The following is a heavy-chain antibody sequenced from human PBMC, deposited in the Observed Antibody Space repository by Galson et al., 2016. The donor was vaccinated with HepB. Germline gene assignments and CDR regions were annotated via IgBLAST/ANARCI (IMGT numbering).Heavy chain of an antibody. D-gene: IGHD6-19*01. Sequence: QSGAEVKKPGESLRISRMGAGYTFTNYWIGWVRQMPGKGLEWMAMVYPGDSDTRYSPAFHGQVTISADKYMSTAYLQWSSLKASDTAMYYCARRGIGVAGRGGIDYWGQGTLITVSS. CDR3: ARRGIGVAGRGGIDY. V-gene: IGHV5-51*01. CDR2: VYPGDSDT. CDR1: GYTFTNYW. J-gene: IGHJ4*02.